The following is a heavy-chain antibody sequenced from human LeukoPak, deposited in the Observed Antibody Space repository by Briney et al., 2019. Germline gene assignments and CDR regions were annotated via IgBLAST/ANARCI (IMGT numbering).Heavy chain of an antibody. V-gene: IGHV3-7*01. CDR1: GVTFGNYW. D-gene: IGHD6-6*01. J-gene: IGHJ4*02. CDR3: ARWATSFDL. Sequence: QSGGSLRLSCAASGVTFGNYWMSWVRQALGKGLEWVSNIKQDGSDKYYVDSVTGRFTISRDNAKNSLYLQMNSLRAEDTAVYYCARWATSFDLWGQGTLVTVSS. CDR2: IKQDGSDK.